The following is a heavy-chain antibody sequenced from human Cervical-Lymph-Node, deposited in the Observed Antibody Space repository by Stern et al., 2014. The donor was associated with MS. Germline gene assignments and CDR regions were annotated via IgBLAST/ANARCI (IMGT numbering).Heavy chain of an antibody. CDR3: ARTLRRRPDAFDI. V-gene: IGHV4-59*01. CDR1: GGSISSYY. D-gene: IGHD4-17*01. CDR2: IYYSGST. Sequence: VHLVESGPGLVKPSETLSLTCTVSGGSISSYYWSWIRQPPGKGLEWIGYIYYSGSTNYNPSLKSRVTISVDTSKNQFSLKLSSVTAADTAVYYCARTLRRRPDAFDIWGQGTMVTVSS. J-gene: IGHJ3*02.